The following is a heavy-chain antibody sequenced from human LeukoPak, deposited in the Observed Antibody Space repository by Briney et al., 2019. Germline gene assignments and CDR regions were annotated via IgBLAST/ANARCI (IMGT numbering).Heavy chain of an antibody. J-gene: IGHJ4*02. CDR3: TRDSPDDFWSGYSMGNFDY. D-gene: IGHD3-3*01. V-gene: IGHV3-49*04. CDR2: IRSKAYGGTT. CDR1: GFTFGDYA. Sequence: GRSLRLSCTASGFTFGDYAMSWVRQAPGKGLEWVGFIRSKAYGGTTEYAASVKGRFTISRDDSKSIAYLQMNSLETEDTAVYYCTRDSPDDFWSGYSMGNFDYWGQGTLVTVSS.